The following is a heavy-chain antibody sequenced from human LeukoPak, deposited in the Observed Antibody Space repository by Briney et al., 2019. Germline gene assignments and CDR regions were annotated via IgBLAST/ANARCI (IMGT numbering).Heavy chain of an antibody. Sequence: SETLSLTCTVSGGSISSYYWSWIRQPAGKGLEWIGRIYTSGSTNYNPSLKSRVTMSVDTSKNQFSLKLSSVTAADTAVYYCAREVDTVDYYHYYYMDVWGKGTTVTVSS. CDR1: GGSISSYY. D-gene: IGHD4-23*01. CDR3: AREVDTVDYYHYYYMDV. V-gene: IGHV4-4*07. J-gene: IGHJ6*03. CDR2: IYTSGST.